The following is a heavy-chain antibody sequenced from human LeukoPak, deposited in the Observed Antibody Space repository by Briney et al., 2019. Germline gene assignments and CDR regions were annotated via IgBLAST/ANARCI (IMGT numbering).Heavy chain of an antibody. CDR2: IYNSGST. CDR3: ARGWGPAYCGGDCHRHFDY. CDR1: GGSISSGGYS. J-gene: IGHJ4*02. D-gene: IGHD2-21*02. V-gene: IGHV4-30-4*07. Sequence: PSETPSLTCAVFGGSISSGGYSYNWIRQPPGTGLEWIGYIYNSGSTSYNPSLKSRVTMSVDTSKNQFSLKLNFATAADTAVYYCARGWGPAYCGGDCHRHFDYWGQGALVTVSS.